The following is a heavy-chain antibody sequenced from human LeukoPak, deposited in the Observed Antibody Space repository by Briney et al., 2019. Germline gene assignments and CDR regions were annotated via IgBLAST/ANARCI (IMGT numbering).Heavy chain of an antibody. CDR3: ARRSRGSGPYFDY. CDR2: INPSGGST. Sequence: ASVKVSCKASGYTFTSYYMHWVRQTPGQGLEWMGIINPSGGSTSYAQKFQGRVTMTRDTSISTAYMELSRLRSDDTAVYYCARRSRGSGPYFDYWGQGTLVTVSS. J-gene: IGHJ4*02. CDR1: GYTFTSYY. V-gene: IGHV1-46*01. D-gene: IGHD3-16*01.